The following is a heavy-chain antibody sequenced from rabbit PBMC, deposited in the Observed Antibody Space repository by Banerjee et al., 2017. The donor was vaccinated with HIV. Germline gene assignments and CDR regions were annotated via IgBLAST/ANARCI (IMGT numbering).Heavy chain of an antibody. V-gene: IGHV1S7*01. J-gene: IGHJ2*01. D-gene: IGHD4-1*01. CDR3: ARDLTGVIGWNFGW. CDR2: IDPVFGSA. CDR1: GFDFSNYY. Sequence: QLVESEGGLVQPGGSLKLSCKASGFDFSNYYMSWVRQAPGKGLEWIGYIDPVFGSAYYASWVNGRFSISRENTQNTVSLQLNSLTAADTATYFCARDLTGVIGWNFGWRGQGTLVTVS.